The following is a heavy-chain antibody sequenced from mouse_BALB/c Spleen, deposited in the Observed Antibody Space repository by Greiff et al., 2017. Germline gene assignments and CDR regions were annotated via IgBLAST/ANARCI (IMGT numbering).Heavy chain of an antibody. J-gene: IGHJ2*01. V-gene: IGHV1-7*01. Sequence: QVHVKQSGAELAKPGASVKMSCKASGYTFTSYWMHWVKQRPGQGLEWIGYINPSTGYTEYNQKFKDKATLTADKSSSTAYMQLSSLTSEDSAVYYCGRVYYDYDGYYFDYWGQGTTLTVSS. CDR2: INPSTGYT. CDR1: GYTFTSYW. D-gene: IGHD2-4*01. CDR3: GRVYYDYDGYYFDY.